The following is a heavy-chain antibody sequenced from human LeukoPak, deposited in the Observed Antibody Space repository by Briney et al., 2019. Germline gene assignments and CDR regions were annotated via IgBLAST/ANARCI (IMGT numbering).Heavy chain of an antibody. Sequence: GGSLRLSCAASGFTFDDYAMHWVRQAPGKGLEWVSGISWNSGSIGYADSVKGRFTISRDNAKNSLYLQMNSLRAEDTALYYCAKDMSQGYYDSSGPGHYYYYYGMDVWGQGTTVTVSS. CDR2: ISWNSGSI. CDR3: AKDMSQGYYDSSGPGHYYYYYGMDV. D-gene: IGHD3-22*01. V-gene: IGHV3-9*01. CDR1: GFTFDDYA. J-gene: IGHJ6*02.